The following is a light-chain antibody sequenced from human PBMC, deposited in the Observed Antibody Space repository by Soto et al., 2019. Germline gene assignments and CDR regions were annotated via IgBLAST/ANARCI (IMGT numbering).Light chain of an antibody. CDR2: GAS. Sequence: DIVLTQSPGTLSLSPGERATLSCRASQSVTSNNLAWHQQKPGQAPRLLIYGASTRATGIPDRFSGSGSGTDFTLTISRLEPEDFAGYYCQQYGTSLITFGQGTRLEIK. J-gene: IGKJ5*01. CDR3: QQYGTSLIT. CDR1: QSVTSNN. V-gene: IGKV3-20*01.